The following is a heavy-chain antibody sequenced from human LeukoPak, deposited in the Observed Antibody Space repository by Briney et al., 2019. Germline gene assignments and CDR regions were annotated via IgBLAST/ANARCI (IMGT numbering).Heavy chain of an antibody. CDR3: ARCRSYDSSGYCDAVDI. V-gene: IGHV4-59*01. CDR1: TTSKMC. CDR2: IHNSGST. J-gene: IGHJ3*02. D-gene: IGHD3-22*01. Sequence: SGPTLVNPTQTLTLTYTTTSKMCLSWIRQPPGKGLEWIGYIHNSGSTNYNPSLKSRVTISVDTSKKQFSLKLSSVTAADTAVYYCARCRSYDSSGYCDAVDIWGQGTMVTVSS.